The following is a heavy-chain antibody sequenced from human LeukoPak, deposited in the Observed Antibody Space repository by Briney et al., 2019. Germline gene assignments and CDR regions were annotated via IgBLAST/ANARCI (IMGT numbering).Heavy chain of an antibody. CDR2: ISAYNGRT. J-gene: IGHJ6*02. V-gene: IGHV1-18*01. CDR3: ARDQLRYYAAVTYYSDMYF. CDR1: GYSFTSYA. D-gene: IGHD3-10*01. Sequence: AFVTVSFTASGYSFTSYAIALGRQAPGDGLEWMGWISAYNGRTNYAQKFRGRITMTTDTSTNTGYMELRSLRFDDTAVYFCARDQLRYYAAVTYYSDMYFWGQGTTVTVSS.